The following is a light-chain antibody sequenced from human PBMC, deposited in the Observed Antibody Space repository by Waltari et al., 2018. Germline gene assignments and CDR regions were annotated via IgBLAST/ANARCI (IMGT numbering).Light chain of an antibody. CDR1: QSISKY. V-gene: IGKV3-20*01. Sequence: VLTQSPGTLSLSPGETATLSCRASQSISKYLVWYQQRPGHAPRLLIYPASTRATGVPDRFSGSGYGTDFTLTISRLEPEDFAVYCCQNHERLPATFGQGTKVEIK. CDR3: QNHERLPAT. J-gene: IGKJ1*01. CDR2: PAS.